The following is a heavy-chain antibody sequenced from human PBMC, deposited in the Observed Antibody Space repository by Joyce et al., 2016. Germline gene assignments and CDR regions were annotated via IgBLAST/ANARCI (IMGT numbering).Heavy chain of an antibody. J-gene: IGHJ4*02. CDR1: GASVSSWSYY. CDR2: IYYSGNT. D-gene: IGHD2/OR15-2a*01. Sequence: LQLQESGPGLVKSSETLSLTCTVSGASVSSWSYYWGWVRHPPGKGREWIGSIYYSGNTYYNPSLKSRITISLDTSRNQYSLKLTSVTAADTAVYYCATIPYCSTTTCGDNWGQGTLVTVSS. CDR3: ATIPYCSTTTCGDN. V-gene: IGHV4-39*01.